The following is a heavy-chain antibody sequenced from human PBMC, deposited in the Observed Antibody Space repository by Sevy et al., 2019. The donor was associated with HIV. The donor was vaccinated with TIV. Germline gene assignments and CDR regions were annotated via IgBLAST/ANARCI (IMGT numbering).Heavy chain of an antibody. Sequence: GGSLRLSCAASGFTFSNAWMSWVRQAPGKGLEWVGRIKSKTDGGKRDYAAPVKGRFTISREDSKNTLYLQMNSLKTEDTAVYYCTTFMVTTVTAIDYWGQGTLVTVSS. J-gene: IGHJ4*02. CDR1: GFTFSNAW. V-gene: IGHV3-15*01. CDR2: IKSKTDGGKR. D-gene: IGHD4-17*01. CDR3: TTFMVTTVTAIDY.